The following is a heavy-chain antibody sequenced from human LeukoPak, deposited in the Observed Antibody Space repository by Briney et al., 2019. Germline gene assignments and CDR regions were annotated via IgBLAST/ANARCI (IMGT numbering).Heavy chain of an antibody. CDR1: GGSISSGGYY. CDR2: IYHSGST. J-gene: IGHJ3*02. Sequence: SQTLSLTCTVSGGSISSGGYYWSWIRQPPGKGLEWIGYIYHSGSTYYNPSLKSRVTISVDRSKNQFSLKLSSVTAADTAVYYCARGTAPGRAFDIWGQGTMVTVSS. V-gene: IGHV4-30-2*01. D-gene: IGHD2-21*02. CDR3: ARGTAPGRAFDI.